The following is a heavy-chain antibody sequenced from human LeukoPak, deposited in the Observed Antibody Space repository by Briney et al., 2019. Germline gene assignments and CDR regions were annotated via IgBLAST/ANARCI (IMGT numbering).Heavy chain of an antibody. D-gene: IGHD2-21*01. Sequence: GGSLRLSCAASGFTFSGSAMHWFRQASGKGLEWVGRIRSKANSYATAYAASVKGRFTISRDDSKNTAYLQMNSLKTEDTAVYYCTRQHSASFDYWGQGTLVTVSS. V-gene: IGHV3-73*01. CDR2: IRSKANSYAT. CDR3: TRQHSASFDY. CDR1: GFTFSGSA. J-gene: IGHJ4*02.